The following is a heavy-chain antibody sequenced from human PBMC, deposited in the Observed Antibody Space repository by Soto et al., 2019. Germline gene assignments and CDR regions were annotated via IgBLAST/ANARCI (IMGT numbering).Heavy chain of an antibody. CDR3: ARDGYGDYYFDY. V-gene: IGHV3-7*01. CDR1: GFTFSSYW. D-gene: IGHD4-17*01. Sequence: LSLTCAASGFTFSSYWMSWVRQAPGKGLEWVANIKQDGSEKYYVDSVKGRFTISRDNAKNSLYLQMNSLRAEDTAVYYCARDGYGDYYFDYWGQGTLVTVS. CDR2: IKQDGSEK. J-gene: IGHJ4*02.